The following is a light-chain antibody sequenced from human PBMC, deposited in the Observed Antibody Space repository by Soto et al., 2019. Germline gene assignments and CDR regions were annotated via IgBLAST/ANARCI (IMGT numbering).Light chain of an antibody. CDR3: QQTYNTPGT. J-gene: IGKJ1*01. V-gene: IGKV1-39*01. CDR2: GAS. Sequence: DLQMTQSPSSLSASVGDSVTITCRASQSLNKYLNWYQHTPGKAPSLLIYGASSLHSGVPARFSGAGGGTYFTLTINSLQPEDSATYYCQQTYNTPGTFGRGTKVEI. CDR1: QSLNKY.